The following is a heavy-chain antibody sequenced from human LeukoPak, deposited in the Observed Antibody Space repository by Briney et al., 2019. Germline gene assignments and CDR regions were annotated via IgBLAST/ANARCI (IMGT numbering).Heavy chain of an antibody. V-gene: IGHV3-11*05. CDR1: GXTFSDYY. D-gene: IGHD1-26*01. CDR3: ARGGHGAADQ. Sequence: PGGSLRLSCAASGXTFSDYYMSWSRQAPGKGLEWLSYISPSTTHTSYADSVKGRFTISRDNANNLLFLQMNSLRAEDTAVYYCARGGHGAADQWGQGTLVTVSS. J-gene: IGHJ5*02. CDR2: ISPSTTHT.